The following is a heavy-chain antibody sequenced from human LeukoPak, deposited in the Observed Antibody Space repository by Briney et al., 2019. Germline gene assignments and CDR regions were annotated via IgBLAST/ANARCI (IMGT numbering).Heavy chain of an antibody. D-gene: IGHD3-9*01. CDR3: AKDGYDILTGYYYYYYMDV. CDR2: ISWDGGST. V-gene: IGHV3-43D*03. Sequence: SGGSLRLSCAASGFTSDDYAMHWVRQAPGKGLEWVSLISWDGGSTYYADSVKGRFTISRDNSKNSLYLQMNSLRAEDTALYYCAKDGYDILTGYYYYYYMDVWGKGTTVTVSS. CDR1: GFTSDDYA. J-gene: IGHJ6*03.